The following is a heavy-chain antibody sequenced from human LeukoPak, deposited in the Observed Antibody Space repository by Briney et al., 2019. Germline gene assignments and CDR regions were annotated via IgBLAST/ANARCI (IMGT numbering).Heavy chain of an antibody. J-gene: IGHJ6*03. D-gene: IGHD6-19*01. CDR2: TYYRSKWYN. Sequence: SQTLSLTCAISGDSVSINSAAWNWIRQSPSRGLEWLGGTYYRSKWYNDYAVSVKSRITINPDTSKNPFSLQLNSVTPEDAAVYYCARGEAVAGTPRYYYYMDVWGKGTTVTISS. CDR1: GDSVSINSAA. CDR3: ARGEAVAGTPRYYYYMDV. V-gene: IGHV6-1*01.